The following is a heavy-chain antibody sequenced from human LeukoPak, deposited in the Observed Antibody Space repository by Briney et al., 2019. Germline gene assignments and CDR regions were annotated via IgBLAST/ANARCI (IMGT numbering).Heavy chain of an antibody. J-gene: IGHJ4*02. V-gene: IGHV4-30-4*08. Sequence: SETLSLTCTVSGGSISSGDYYWSWIRQPPGKGLEWIGYIYYSGSTYYNPSLESRVSISVDTSKNQFSLKLSSVTAADTAVYYCAREVGSTSDDYWGQGTLVTVSS. CDR1: GGSISSGDYY. D-gene: IGHD1-26*01. CDR3: AREVGSTSDDY. CDR2: IYYSGST.